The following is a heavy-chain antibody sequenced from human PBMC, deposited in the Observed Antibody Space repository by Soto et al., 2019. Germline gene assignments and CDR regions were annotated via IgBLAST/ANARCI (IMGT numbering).Heavy chain of an antibody. D-gene: IGHD2-2*01. CDR3: ARLEGDIVVVPAAGFDY. V-gene: IGHV5-51*01. J-gene: IGHJ4*02. CDR1: GYSFTSYW. CDR2: IYPGDSDT. Sequence: GESLKISCKGSGYSFTSYWIGWVRQMPGKGLEWMGIIYPGDSDTRYSPSFQGQVTISADKSISTAYLQWSSLKASDTAMYYCARLEGDIVVVPAAGFDYWGQGTLVTVSS.